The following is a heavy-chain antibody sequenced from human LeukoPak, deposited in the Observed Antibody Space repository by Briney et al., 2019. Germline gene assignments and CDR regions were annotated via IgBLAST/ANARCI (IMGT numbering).Heavy chain of an antibody. CDR2: IKSKADGGTT. J-gene: IGHJ4*02. CDR1: GFTFSNAW. D-gene: IGHD6-19*01. Sequence: GGSLRLSCAASGFTFSNAWMSWVRQAPGKGLEWVGRIKSKADGGTTDYAAPVKGRFTISRDDSKNTLYLQMNSLKTEDTAVYYCTTGIVVAGRDYWGQGTLVTVSS. V-gene: IGHV3-15*01. CDR3: TTGIVVAGRDY.